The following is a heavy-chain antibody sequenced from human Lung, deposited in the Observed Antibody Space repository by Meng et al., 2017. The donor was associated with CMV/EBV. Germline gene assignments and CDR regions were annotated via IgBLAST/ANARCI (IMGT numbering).Heavy chain of an antibody. CDR2: IYYSGST. CDR1: GYSISSGDSY. D-gene: IGHD6-6*01. Sequence: VSGYSISSGDSYWSWVRQPPGKVLEWIGYIYYSGSTSYNPSLNSRVTISVDTSMNQFSLKLRSVTAADTAVYYCAREGSNSYYFDYWGQGTLVTVSS. CDR3: AREGSNSYYFDY. V-gene: IGHV4-30-4*01. J-gene: IGHJ4*02.